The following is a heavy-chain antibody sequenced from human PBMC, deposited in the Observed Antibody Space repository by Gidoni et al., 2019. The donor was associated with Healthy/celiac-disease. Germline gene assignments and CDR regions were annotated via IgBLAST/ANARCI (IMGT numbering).Heavy chain of an antibody. J-gene: IGHJ4*02. CDR2: ISYDGSNK. D-gene: IGHD3-9*01. CDR1: GFTFSSHG. CDR3: AKEYLPGYDILTGYHPGDY. V-gene: IGHV3-30*18. Sequence: QVQLVESGGGVVQPGRSLILSCAASGFTFSSHGMHWVRQAPGKGLEWVAVISYDGSNKYYADSVKGRFTISRDNSKNTLYLQMNSLRAEDTAVYYCAKEYLPGYDILTGYHPGDYWGQGTLVTVSS.